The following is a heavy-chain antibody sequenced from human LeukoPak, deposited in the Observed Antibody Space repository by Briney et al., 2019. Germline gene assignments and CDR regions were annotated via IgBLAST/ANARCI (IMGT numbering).Heavy chain of an antibody. V-gene: IGHV3-23*01. CDR2: ISGTGGST. CDR1: GFSFGSYG. CDR3: AKIVAAAGLKYNWFDP. D-gene: IGHD6-13*01. Sequence: QSGGTLRLSCAASGFSFGSYGMAWVRQAPGMGLEWVSGISGTGGSTYYADSVKGRFAISRDNSKNTLYLQMNSLRAEDTAVYYCAKIVAAAGLKYNWFDPWGQGTLVTVSS. J-gene: IGHJ5*02.